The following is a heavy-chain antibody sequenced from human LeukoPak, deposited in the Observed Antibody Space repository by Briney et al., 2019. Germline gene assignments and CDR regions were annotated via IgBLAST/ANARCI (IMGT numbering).Heavy chain of an antibody. V-gene: IGHV4-59*08. CDR1: GGSISGYY. CDR2: IYYNGIT. D-gene: IGHD2-2*01. CDR3: ARQGCSGTSCFSPDY. Sequence: SETLSLTCTVSGGSISGYYWSWTRQPPGKGLEWIGYIYYNGITNYSPSLKSRVTVSVDTSKNQVSLRLSSVTAADTAVYYCARQGCSGTSCFSPDYWGQGTLVTVTS. J-gene: IGHJ4*02.